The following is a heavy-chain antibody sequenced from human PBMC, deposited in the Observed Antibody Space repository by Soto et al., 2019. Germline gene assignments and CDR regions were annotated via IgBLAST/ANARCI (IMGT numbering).Heavy chain of an antibody. CDR2: INHSGST. J-gene: IGHJ4*02. V-gene: IGHV4-34*01. D-gene: IGHD3-10*01. Sequence: SETLSLTCAVYGGSFSGYYWTWIRQPPGTGLEWIGEINHSGSTNYNPSLKSRVTISVDRSKNQFSLKLSSVTAADTAVYYCASGGGLPRYYWGQGTLVTVSS. CDR3: ASGGGLPRYY. CDR1: GGSFSGYY.